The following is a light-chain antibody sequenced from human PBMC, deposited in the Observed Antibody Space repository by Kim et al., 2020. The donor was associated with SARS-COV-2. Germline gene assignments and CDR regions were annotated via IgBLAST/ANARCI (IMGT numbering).Light chain of an antibody. J-gene: IGLJ3*02. Sequence: LEQTVRITSQGDSHRSYYASWYQQKPGQAPVLVIYGKNNRPSGIPDRFSGSSSGNTASLTITGAQAEDEADYYCNSRDSSGNHWVFGGGTQLTVL. CDR1: SHRSYY. CDR2: GKN. CDR3: NSRDSSGNHWV. V-gene: IGLV3-19*01.